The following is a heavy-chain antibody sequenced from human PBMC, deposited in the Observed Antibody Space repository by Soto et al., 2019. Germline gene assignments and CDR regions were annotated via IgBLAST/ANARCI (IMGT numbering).Heavy chain of an antibody. Sequence: QITLKESGPTLVKPTQTLTLTCTFSGFSLSTTGVGVGWIRQPPGKALEWLALIYWDDDKRYNPSLNSRLTITNDPSTNQLVLAMTNMDPVDTATFYCVQSRCGGDCLQSYSSHSYYGLDVWGQGTTVTVSS. J-gene: IGHJ6*02. CDR3: VQSRCGGDCLQSYSSHSYYGLDV. D-gene: IGHD2-21*02. V-gene: IGHV2-5*02. CDR1: GFSLSTTGVG. CDR2: IYWDDDK.